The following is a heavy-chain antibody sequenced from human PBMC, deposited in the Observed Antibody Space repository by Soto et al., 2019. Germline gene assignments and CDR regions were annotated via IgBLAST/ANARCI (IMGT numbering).Heavy chain of an antibody. V-gene: IGHV4-31*03. D-gene: IGHD6-25*01. J-gene: IGHJ6*02. CDR2: IYYSGST. CDR1: GGSISSGGYY. CDR3: ARDSSSGSFGYYGMDV. Sequence: QVQLQESGPGLVKPSQTLSLTCTVSGGSISSGGYYWSWIRQHPGKGLEWIGYIYYSGSTYYHPSLKSRVTISVDTSKNQFSLKLSSVTAADTAVYYCARDSSSGSFGYYGMDVWGQGTMVTVSS.